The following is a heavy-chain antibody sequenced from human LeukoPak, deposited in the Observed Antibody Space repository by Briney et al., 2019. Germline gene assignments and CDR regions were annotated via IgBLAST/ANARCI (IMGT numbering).Heavy chain of an antibody. D-gene: IGHD2-2*01. CDR3: ARVGRRYCSSTSCHPGRFDP. Sequence: KPSETLSLTCAVYGVSFSGYYWSWIRQPPGKGLEWIGEINHSGSTNYNPSLKSRVTISVDTSKNQFSLKLSSVTAADTAVYYCARVGRRYCSSTSCHPGRFDPWGQGTLVTVSS. V-gene: IGHV4-34*01. CDR1: GVSFSGYY. J-gene: IGHJ5*02. CDR2: INHSGST.